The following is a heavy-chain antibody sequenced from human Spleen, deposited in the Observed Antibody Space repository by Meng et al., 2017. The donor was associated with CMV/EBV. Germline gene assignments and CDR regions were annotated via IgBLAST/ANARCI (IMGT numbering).Heavy chain of an antibody. J-gene: IGHJ4*02. D-gene: IGHD6-13*01. V-gene: IGHV6-1*01. CDR2: TYYRSQWYT. CDR1: DSVSSNSTA. Sequence: DSVSSNSTAWNWNRQYPSRGLEGLGRTYYRSQWYTDYAVSVKSRITINPDTSKNQFSLRLNSVTPEDTAVFYCARERAPIAATGYDYWGQGTLVTVSS. CDR3: ARERAPIAATGYDY.